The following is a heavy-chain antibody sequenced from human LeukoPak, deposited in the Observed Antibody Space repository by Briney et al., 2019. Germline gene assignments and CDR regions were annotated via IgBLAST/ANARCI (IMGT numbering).Heavy chain of an antibody. V-gene: IGHV4-59*01. CDR3: ARSGGLYTSTWYFHR. J-gene: IGHJ1*01. Sequence: PSETLSLTCTVSGGSISSYYWSWIRQPPGKGLEWIGYIYYSGSTNYNPSLKSRVTISVDTSKNQFSLKLSSVTAADTAVYYCARSGGLYTSTWYFHRWGQGTLVTVSS. CDR1: GGSISSYY. D-gene: IGHD6-13*01. CDR2: IYYSGST.